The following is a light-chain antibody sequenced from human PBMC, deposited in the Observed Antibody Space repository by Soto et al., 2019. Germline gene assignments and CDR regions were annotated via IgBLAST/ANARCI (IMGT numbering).Light chain of an antibody. V-gene: IGKV3-15*01. CDR3: QQYNKWPLT. Sequence: EIVMTQSPATLSVSPGERATLSCRASESVSSLAWYQQKPGQVPRLLIYDASSRATGIPARLSGSGSGTEFTLTISSLQSEDFAVYYCQQYNKWPLTFGGGTKVEIK. CDR2: DAS. CDR1: ESVSS. J-gene: IGKJ4*01.